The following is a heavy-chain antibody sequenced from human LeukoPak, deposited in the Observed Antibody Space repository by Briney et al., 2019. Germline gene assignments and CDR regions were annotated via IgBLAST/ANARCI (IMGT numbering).Heavy chain of an antibody. CDR3: ARVDTAMAIDY. CDR2: INPSGGST. Sequence: ASVKVSCKASGYTFTSYYMHWVRQAPGQGLEWMGIINPSGGSTSCAQKFQGRVTMTRDTSTSTVYMELSSLRSEDTAVYYCARVDTAMAIDYWGQGTLVTVSS. D-gene: IGHD5-18*01. CDR1: GYTFTSYY. V-gene: IGHV1-46*03. J-gene: IGHJ4*02.